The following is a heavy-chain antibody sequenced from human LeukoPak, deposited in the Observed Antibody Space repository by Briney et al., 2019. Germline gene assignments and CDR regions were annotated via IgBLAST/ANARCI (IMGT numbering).Heavy chain of an antibody. CDR2: ITSDSRGI. Sequence: GGSLRLSCAASGFSFKSYRMNWVRQATGKGLEWVSGITSDSRGIYYTDSVRGRFTNSRDNSKNTLYLQMHSLRAEDTAVYYCAKETSITGAGDFWGQGALVTVSS. CDR3: AKETSITGAGDF. J-gene: IGHJ4*02. CDR1: GFSFKSYR. D-gene: IGHD1-20*01. V-gene: IGHV3-23*01.